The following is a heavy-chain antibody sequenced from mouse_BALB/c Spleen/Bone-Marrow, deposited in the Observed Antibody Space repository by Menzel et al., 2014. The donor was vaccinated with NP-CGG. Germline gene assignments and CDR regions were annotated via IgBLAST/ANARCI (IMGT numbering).Heavy chain of an antibody. CDR1: GYTFTDYN. Sequence: EVQLQQSGPELVKPGASVKISCKASGYTFTDYNMQWVKQSHGKSLEWIGYIYPYNGGTGYNQKFRSKATLTVDSSSSTAYMELRSLTSEDSAVYYCAREGGCYDAMDYWGQGTSVTVSS. V-gene: IGHV1S29*02. CDR3: AREGGCYDAMDY. D-gene: IGHD6-1*01. J-gene: IGHJ4*01. CDR2: IYPYNGGT.